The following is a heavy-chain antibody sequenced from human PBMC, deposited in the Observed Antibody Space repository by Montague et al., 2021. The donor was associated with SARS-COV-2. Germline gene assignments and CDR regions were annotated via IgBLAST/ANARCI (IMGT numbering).Heavy chain of an antibody. J-gene: IGHJ4*02. CDR1: GFTFSSYA. CDR2: ISYDGSNK. D-gene: IGHD1-26*01. V-gene: IGHV3-30-3*01. CDR3: ARDGGGYSYFDY. Sequence: SLRLSCAASGFTFSSYAMHWVRQAPGKGLEWVAVISYDGSNKYYADSVKGRFTISRDNSKNTLYLQMNSLRAEDTAVYYCARDGGGYSYFDYWGQGTLVTVSS.